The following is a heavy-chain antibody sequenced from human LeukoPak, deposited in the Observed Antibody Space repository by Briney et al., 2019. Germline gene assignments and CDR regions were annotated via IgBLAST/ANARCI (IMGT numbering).Heavy chain of an antibody. J-gene: IGHJ4*02. CDR2: IYSGGST. D-gene: IGHD6-13*01. Sequence: QPGGSLRLSCAASGLTVSSNYMSWVRQAPGKGLEWVSVIYSGGSTYYADSVKGRFTISRDNSKNTLYLQMNRLRAEDTAVYYCARGSGSSWRIYYFDYWGQGTLVTVSS. CDR1: GLTVSSNY. CDR3: ARGSGSSWRIYYFDY. V-gene: IGHV3-66*02.